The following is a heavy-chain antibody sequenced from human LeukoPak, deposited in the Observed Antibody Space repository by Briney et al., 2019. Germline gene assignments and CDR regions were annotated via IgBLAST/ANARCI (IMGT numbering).Heavy chain of an antibody. CDR1: GFTFSSYA. CDR3: AKGPNNIDYRAIDI. D-gene: IGHD4-11*01. Sequence: GGSLRLSCAASGFTFSSYAMGWVRQAPGKGLEWVSSLSYDGGSAWYADSVKGRFTISRDASKNTLFPQMNSLRAEDTAVYYCAKGPNNIDYRAIDIWGQGTMVTVSS. J-gene: IGHJ3*02. CDR2: LSYDGGSA. V-gene: IGHV3-23*01.